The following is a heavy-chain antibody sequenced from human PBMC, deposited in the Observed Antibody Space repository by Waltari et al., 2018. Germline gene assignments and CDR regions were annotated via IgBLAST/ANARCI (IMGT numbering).Heavy chain of an antibody. CDR1: GGPFSSYA. V-gene: IGHV1-69*01. Sequence: QVQLGQSGAEVKKPGSSVKVSCKASGGPFSSYASSWVRQAPGQGLEWMGGIIPFFGTANYAQKFQGRVTITADESTSTAYMELISLRSEDTAVYYCARGAYCGGDCYSYFDYWGQGTLVTVSS. J-gene: IGHJ4*02. D-gene: IGHD2-21*01. CDR2: IIPFFGTA. CDR3: ARGAYCGGDCYSYFDY.